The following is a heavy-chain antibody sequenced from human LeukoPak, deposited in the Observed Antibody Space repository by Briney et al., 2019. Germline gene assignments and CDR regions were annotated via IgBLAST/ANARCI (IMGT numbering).Heavy chain of an antibody. CDR3: YISGSYHRDDC. J-gene: IGHJ4*02. CDR2: IYSGGST. V-gene: IGHV3-53*01. Sequence: GGSLRLSCAASGFTVSSNYMSWVRQAPGKGLEWVSVIYSGGSTYYADSVKGRFTISRGNSKNTLYLQMNSLRAEDTAVYYCYISGSYHRDDCWGQGTLVTVSS. CDR1: GFTVSSNY. D-gene: IGHD1-26*01.